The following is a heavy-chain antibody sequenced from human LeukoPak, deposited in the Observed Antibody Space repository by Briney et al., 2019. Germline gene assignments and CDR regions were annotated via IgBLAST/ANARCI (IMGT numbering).Heavy chain of an antibody. D-gene: IGHD2-15*01. Sequence: SETLSLTCTVSGGSINDYYWSWIRQPPGKGLEWIAYIYYSGNTNYNPSLKSRVTISVDTSKNQFSLKLSPVTAADTAVYYCARDGPCSGGSCYWFDPWGQGTLVTVSS. CDR2: IYYSGNT. J-gene: IGHJ5*02. CDR3: ARDGPCSGGSCYWFDP. V-gene: IGHV4-59*12. CDR1: GGSINDYY.